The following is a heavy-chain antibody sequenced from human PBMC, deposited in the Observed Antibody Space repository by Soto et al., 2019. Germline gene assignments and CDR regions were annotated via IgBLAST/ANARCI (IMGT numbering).Heavy chain of an antibody. CDR3: AKEPSWADVEMATLTYGYFDY. CDR1: GFTFSSYA. Sequence: GGSLRLSCAASGFTFSSYAMSWVRQAPGKGLEWVSAISGSGGSTYYADSVKGRFTISRDNSKNTLYLQMNSLRAEDTAVYYCAKEPSWADVEMATLTYGYFDYWGQGTLVTVSS. D-gene: IGHD4-4*01. J-gene: IGHJ4*02. V-gene: IGHV3-23*01. CDR2: ISGSGGST.